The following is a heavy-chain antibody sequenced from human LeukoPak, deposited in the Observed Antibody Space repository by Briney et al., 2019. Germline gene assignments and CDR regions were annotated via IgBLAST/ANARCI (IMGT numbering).Heavy chain of an antibody. CDR3: ARDPTTVTDGFDI. V-gene: IGHV4-61*02. Sequence: PSQTLSLTCTVSGGSISSGNYYWSWIRQPAGKGLEWIGRMYTSGSTDYNPSLKSRVTISVGTSKNQFSLKLSSVTAADTAVYFCARDPTTVTDGFDIWGQGTMVTVSS. D-gene: IGHD4-17*01. CDR2: MYTSGST. J-gene: IGHJ3*02. CDR1: GGSISSGNYY.